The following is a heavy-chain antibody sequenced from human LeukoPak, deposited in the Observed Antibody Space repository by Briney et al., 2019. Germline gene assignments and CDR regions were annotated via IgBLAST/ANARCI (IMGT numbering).Heavy chain of an antibody. J-gene: IGHJ3*02. Sequence: GGSLRLSCAASGFAFSSYAKSWVRQAPGKGLEWVSAISGSGGSTYYADSVKGRFTISRDNSKNTLYLQMNSLRAEDTAVYYCAKAGSLGYSYGDDAFDIWGQGTMVTVSS. V-gene: IGHV3-23*01. CDR2: ISGSGGST. D-gene: IGHD5-18*01. CDR1: GFAFSSYA. CDR3: AKAGSLGYSYGDDAFDI.